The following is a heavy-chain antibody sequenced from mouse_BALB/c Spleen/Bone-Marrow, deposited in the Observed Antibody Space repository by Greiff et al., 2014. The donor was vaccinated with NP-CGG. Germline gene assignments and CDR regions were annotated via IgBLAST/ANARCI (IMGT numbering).Heavy chain of an antibody. J-gene: IGHJ4*01. D-gene: IGHD2-10*02. CDR2: IDPANGNT. CDR1: GFNIKDTY. Sequence: DVQLQESGAELVKPGASVELSCTASGFNIKDTYMHWVKQRPEQGLEWIGRIDPANGNTKYDPKFQGKATITADTSSNTAYLQLSSLTSEDTAVYYCARGIFLYGNFLLDYWGQGTSVTVSS. V-gene: IGHV14-3*02. CDR3: ARGIFLYGNFLLDY.